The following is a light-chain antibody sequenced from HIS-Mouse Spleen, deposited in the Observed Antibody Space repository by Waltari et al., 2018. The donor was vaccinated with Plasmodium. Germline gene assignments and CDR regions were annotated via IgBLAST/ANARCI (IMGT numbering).Light chain of an antibody. Sequence: QSVLTQPPSASGTPGQRVTIPCSGSSPNSGRNTVNWYQQLPGTAPKLLIYSNNQRPSGVPDRFSGSKSGTSASLAISGLQSEDEADYYCAAWDDSLNVVFGGGTKLTVL. J-gene: IGLJ2*01. CDR2: SNN. CDR3: AAWDDSLNVV. V-gene: IGLV1-44*01. CDR1: SPNSGRNT.